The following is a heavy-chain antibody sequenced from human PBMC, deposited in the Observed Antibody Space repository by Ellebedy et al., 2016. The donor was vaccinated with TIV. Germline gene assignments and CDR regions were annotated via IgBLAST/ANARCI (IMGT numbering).Heavy chain of an antibody. Sequence: SETLSLXXAVYVGSFSGYYWSWLRQPPGKGLEWIGEINHSGSTNYNPSLKSRVTMSVDTSKNQFSLKLTSVTAADTAVYYCARGQPGGGIADYWGQGTLVTVSS. CDR3: ARGQPGGGIADY. D-gene: IGHD6-13*01. V-gene: IGHV4-34*01. J-gene: IGHJ4*02. CDR1: VGSFSGYY. CDR2: INHSGST.